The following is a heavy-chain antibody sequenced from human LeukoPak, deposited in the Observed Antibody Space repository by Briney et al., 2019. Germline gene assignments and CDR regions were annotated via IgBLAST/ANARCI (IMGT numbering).Heavy chain of an antibody. J-gene: IGHJ4*02. CDR1: GFPFSFYE. CDR3: ALLAVASDFDY. D-gene: IGHD6-19*01. CDR2: IHSSGTTT. V-gene: IGHV3-48*03. Sequence: GGSLRLSCAVSGFPFSFYEMNWVRQAPGKGLEWVSNIHSSGTTTYYADSVMGRFSFSRDNAKNSLYLRMTSLRVEDTAVDYCALLAVASDFDYWGQGALVTVSS.